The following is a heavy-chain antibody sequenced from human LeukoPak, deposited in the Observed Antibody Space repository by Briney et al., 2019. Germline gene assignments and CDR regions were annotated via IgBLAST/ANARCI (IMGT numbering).Heavy chain of an antibody. CDR1: GFTFSSYS. V-gene: IGHV3-21*01. D-gene: IGHD6-19*01. CDR3: ARDGVAVAGTHYSYYYGMDV. CDR2: ISSSSSYI. J-gene: IGHJ6*02. Sequence: GGSLRLSCAASGFTFSSYSMNWVRQAPGKGLEWVSSISSSSSYIYYADSVKGRFTISRDNAKNSLYLQMNSLRAEDTAVYYCARDGVAVAGTHYSYYYGMDVWGQGTTVTVSS.